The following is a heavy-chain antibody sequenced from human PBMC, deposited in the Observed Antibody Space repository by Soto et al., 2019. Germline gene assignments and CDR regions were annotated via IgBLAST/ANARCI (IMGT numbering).Heavy chain of an antibody. J-gene: IGHJ5*02. D-gene: IGHD2-2*01. CDR2: IVVGSAST. V-gene: IGHV1-58*01. CDR3: AGLGSTDADL. CDR1: GFTFTSCA. Sequence: SVKVSCKASGFTFTSCAVQWVRQARGQRLEWIGWIVVGSASTNFAQKFHESVTITRDMSTNTLYMELSSLTSEDTAVYYCAGLGSTDADLWRQGTMVTVSS.